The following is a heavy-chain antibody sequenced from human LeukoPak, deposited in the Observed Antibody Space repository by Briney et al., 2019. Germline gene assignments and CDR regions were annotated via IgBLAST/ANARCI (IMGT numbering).Heavy chain of an antibody. Sequence: ASVKVSCKASGYTFTVYNMHWVRQAPGQGLEWMGWINPNTGGTNYAQKFQGRVTMTRDTSISTAYMELSRLRSEDTAVYYCATDLGGYAFDIWGQGTMVTVSS. J-gene: IGHJ3*02. V-gene: IGHV1-2*02. CDR1: GYTFTVYN. CDR2: INPNTGGT. CDR3: ATDLGGYAFDI. D-gene: IGHD1-26*01.